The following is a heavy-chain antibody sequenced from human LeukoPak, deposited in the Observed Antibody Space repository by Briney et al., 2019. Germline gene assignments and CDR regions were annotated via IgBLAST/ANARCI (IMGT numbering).Heavy chain of an antibody. D-gene: IGHD3-10*01. CDR2: IYYSGST. CDR1: GGSISTYY. CDR3: ARHKSPLPLH. J-gene: IGHJ4*02. Sequence: SETLSLTCTVSGGSISTYYWGWIRQPPGKGLEWIGSIYYSGSTNYNPSLKSRVISVDTSKNQFSLNLTSVTAADTAVYYCARHKSPLPLHWGQGTLVTVSS. V-gene: IGHV4-39*01.